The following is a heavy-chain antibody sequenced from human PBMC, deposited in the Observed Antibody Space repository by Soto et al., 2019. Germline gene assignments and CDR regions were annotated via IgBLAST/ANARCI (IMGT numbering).Heavy chain of an antibody. J-gene: IGHJ6*02. CDR2: ISYNGNTK. CDR3: ARTLPADGTRERYGMDV. CDR1: GFTFSSYT. D-gene: IGHD6-13*01. V-gene: IGHV3-30-3*01. Sequence: GGSLRLSCAASGFTFSSYTLHWVRQAPGKGLEWVAVISYNGNTKYYADSVKGRFTISRDNSKNTLYLQMNSLRAEDTAVYYCARTLPADGTRERYGMDVWGQGTTVTVSS.